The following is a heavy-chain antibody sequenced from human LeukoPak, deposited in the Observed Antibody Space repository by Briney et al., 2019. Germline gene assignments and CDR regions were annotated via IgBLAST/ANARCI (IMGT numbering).Heavy chain of an antibody. CDR3: ARAKPGYLDY. V-gene: IGHV1-46*04. Sequence: ASVKVSCKASGYTFTSYYMHWVRQAPGQGLEWMGIINPSGGSTSYAQKLQGRLTMTRDTSTTTLYMELSSLRPEDTAVYYCARAKPGYLDYWGQGTLVTVSS. J-gene: IGHJ4*02. CDR2: INPSGGST. CDR1: GYTFTSYY.